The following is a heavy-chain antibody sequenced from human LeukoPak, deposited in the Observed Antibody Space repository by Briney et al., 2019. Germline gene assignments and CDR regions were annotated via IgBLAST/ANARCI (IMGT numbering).Heavy chain of an antibody. CDR1: GFTFSSCG. Sequence: GGSLRLSCAASGFTFSSCGMSWVRQTPGKGLEWVSAISGGSTYYADSVKGRFTISRDNSKNTLYLQMNSLRAEDTAVYYCAKAMVRGVVDAFDIWGQGTMVTVSS. J-gene: IGHJ3*02. CDR3: AKAMVRGVVDAFDI. V-gene: IGHV3-23*01. D-gene: IGHD3-10*01. CDR2: ISGGST.